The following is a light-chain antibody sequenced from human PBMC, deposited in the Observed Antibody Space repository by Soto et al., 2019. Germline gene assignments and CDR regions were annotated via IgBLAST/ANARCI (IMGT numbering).Light chain of an antibody. CDR2: AAS. J-gene: IGKJ1*01. V-gene: IGKV1-39*01. CDR1: QSISSY. CDR3: QQSYSTFTWT. Sequence: IHVSESPSSLSASVGDRVTITCRASQSISSYLNWYQQKPGKAPKLLIYAASSLQSGVPSRFSGSGSGTDFTLTISSLQPEDFATYYCQQSYSTFTWTFGQGTKVDIK.